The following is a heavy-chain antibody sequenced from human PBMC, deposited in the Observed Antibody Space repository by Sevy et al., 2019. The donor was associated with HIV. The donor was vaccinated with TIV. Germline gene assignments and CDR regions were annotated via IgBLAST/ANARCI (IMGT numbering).Heavy chain of an antibody. CDR3: AKGTLVVPTVIYYYYGMSV. Sequence: GGSLRLSCAASGFTFSSYAMSWVRQAPGKGLEWVSAISHSGDGTYYADSVKGRFTISRDNSKNTPYLEMNSLRAEDTAVYYCAKGTLVVPTVIYYYYGMSVWGQGTTVTVSS. J-gene: IGHJ6*02. V-gene: IGHV3-23*01. CDR1: GFTFSSYA. D-gene: IGHD2-2*02. CDR2: ISHSGDGT.